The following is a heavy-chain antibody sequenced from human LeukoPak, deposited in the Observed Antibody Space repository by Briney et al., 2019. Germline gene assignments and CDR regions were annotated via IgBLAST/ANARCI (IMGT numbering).Heavy chain of an antibody. Sequence: PSETLSLTCSVSGRSLSSGSYYWGWIRQPPGKGLERIGRIYYSGSTNYNPSHKSRVTISVDTSKNQCSLKLSSVTAADTAVYYCARSSGSYGHRWFDPWGQGTLVTVSS. CDR2: IYYSGST. D-gene: IGHD1-26*01. CDR1: GRSLSSGSYY. V-gene: IGHV4-39*01. J-gene: IGHJ5*02. CDR3: ARSSGSYGHRWFDP.